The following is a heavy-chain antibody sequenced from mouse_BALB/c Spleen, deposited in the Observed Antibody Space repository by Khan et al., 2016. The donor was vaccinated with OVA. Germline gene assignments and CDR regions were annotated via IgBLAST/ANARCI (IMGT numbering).Heavy chain of an antibody. J-gene: IGHJ1*01. CDR2: INTYSGEP. V-gene: IGHV9-1*02. CDR3: ARGYWDFDD. CDR1: GYTFTNHG. Sequence: QIQLVQSGPEPKKPGVTVKISCKASGYTFTNHGMNWVKQAPGKGLKWMGCINTYSGEPTYADDFKGRFAISLETSARTAYLEITNLKNEDMATYYCARGYWDFDDWGEGTTVTVSA.